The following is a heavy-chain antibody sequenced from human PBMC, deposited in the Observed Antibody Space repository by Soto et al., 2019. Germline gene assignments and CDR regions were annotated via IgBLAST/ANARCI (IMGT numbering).Heavy chain of an antibody. CDR1: GGSISSSHYF. Sequence: QLQLQESGPGLVKPSETLSLTCTVSGGSISSSHYFWDWIRQPPGKGLEWIGSIYYSGSTYYNPSPKGRVTISVDTSNTQFSLRLSSVTATDTAVYYCARAGYSSGHQFDYWGQGTLVTVSS. CDR2: IYYSGST. V-gene: IGHV4-39*01. J-gene: IGHJ4*02. D-gene: IGHD5-18*01. CDR3: ARAGYSSGHQFDY.